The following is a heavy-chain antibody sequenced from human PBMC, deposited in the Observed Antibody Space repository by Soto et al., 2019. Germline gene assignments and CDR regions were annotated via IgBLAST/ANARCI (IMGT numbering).Heavy chain of an antibody. D-gene: IGHD2-2*01. Sequence: GASVKVSCKASGYTFTSYGISWVRQAPGQGLEWMGWISAYNGNTNYAQKLQGRVTMTTDTSTSTAYMELRTLRSDDTAVYYCAIIVVVPGWFDPWGQGTLVTVSS. CDR3: AIIVVVPGWFDP. V-gene: IGHV1-18*04. CDR2: ISAYNGNT. J-gene: IGHJ5*02. CDR1: GYTFTSYG.